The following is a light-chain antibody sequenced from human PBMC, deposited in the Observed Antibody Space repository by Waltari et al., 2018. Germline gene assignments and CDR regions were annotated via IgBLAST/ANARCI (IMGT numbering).Light chain of an antibody. Sequence: QPALTTPASVSGSPRQALTISCTTTSSDIGRYQYVSWYQQHPGKAPKLVISDVSNRPSGVSNRFSGSKSGNTASLTISGLQAEDGAHYYCSSYTNSGNVVFGGGTKLTVL. J-gene: IGLJ2*01. CDR1: SSDIGRYQY. CDR3: SSYTNSGNVV. CDR2: DVS. V-gene: IGLV2-14*03.